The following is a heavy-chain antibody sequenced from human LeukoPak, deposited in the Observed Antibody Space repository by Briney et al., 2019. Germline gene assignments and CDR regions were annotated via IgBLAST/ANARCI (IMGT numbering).Heavy chain of an antibody. D-gene: IGHD2-2*01. Sequence: SETLSLTCTVSGDSISSGSYYWRWVRQPAGRGLEWIGRIYTSGSTNYNPSLQSRVTISVDTSKNQFSLKLSSVTAADTAVYYCAREAVEPAAIFDYWGQGTLVTVSS. CDR1: GDSISSGSYY. CDR2: IYTSGST. V-gene: IGHV4-61*02. CDR3: AREAVEPAAIFDY. J-gene: IGHJ4*02.